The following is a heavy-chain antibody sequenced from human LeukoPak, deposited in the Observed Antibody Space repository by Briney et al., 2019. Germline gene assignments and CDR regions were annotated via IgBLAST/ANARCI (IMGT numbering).Heavy chain of an antibody. Sequence: PSETLSLTCTVSGGSTSSYYWSWIRQPPGKGLEWIGYIYYSGSTNYNPSLKSRVTISVDTSKNQFSLKLSSVTAADTAVYYCARYSPVTPAYWYFDLWGRGTLVTVSS. J-gene: IGHJ2*01. V-gene: IGHV4-59*08. D-gene: IGHD4-17*01. CDR1: GGSTSSYY. CDR3: ARYSPVTPAYWYFDL. CDR2: IYYSGST.